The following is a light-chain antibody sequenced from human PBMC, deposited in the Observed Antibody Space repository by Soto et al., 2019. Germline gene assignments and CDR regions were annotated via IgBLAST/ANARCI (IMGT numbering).Light chain of an antibody. CDR1: QDINVY. V-gene: IGKV1-39*01. J-gene: IGKJ2*01. CDR3: QHGYVAPYN. Sequence: DIPMTQSPSSVSASVGDTVTITCRASQDINVYLNWYQQKPGEVPKLLINSASSLHSGVPSRFTGSGSETDFTLTIRSLQPEDFATYYCQHGYVAPYNFGQGTKV. CDR2: SAS.